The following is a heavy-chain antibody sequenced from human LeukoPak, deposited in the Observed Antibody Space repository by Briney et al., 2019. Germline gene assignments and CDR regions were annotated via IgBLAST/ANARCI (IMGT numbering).Heavy chain of an antibody. CDR1: GFTFNGYA. D-gene: IGHD3-16*01. CDR3: AKDPRAMGRYFFDD. V-gene: IGHV3-23*01. Sequence: GGSLRPSCLGSGFTFNGYAMSWVRQRPGKGPEWVSMISSSGDATDYAESVKDRFSISRDNAKKTLYLQINDPRGDDTAIYYCAKDPRAMGRYFFDDWGQGSLVIVSS. CDR2: ISSSGDAT. J-gene: IGHJ4*01.